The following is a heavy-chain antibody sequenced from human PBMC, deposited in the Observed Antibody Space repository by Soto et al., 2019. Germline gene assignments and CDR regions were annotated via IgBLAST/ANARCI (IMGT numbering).Heavy chain of an antibody. J-gene: IGHJ5*02. CDR2: IYWDDDK. V-gene: IGHV2-5*02. Sequence: QITLKESGPKLVKPTQTLTLTCTFSGFSLSTSGVGVCWILQPPGKALEWLAIIYWDDDKRYSPSLKSRLTITHDTSKIRVVLTTTNIDAVATATYYCAHVYGDYVLVGWFDPWGQGTLVTVSA. CDR3: AHVYGDYVLVGWFDP. D-gene: IGHD4-17*01. CDR1: GFSLSTSGVG.